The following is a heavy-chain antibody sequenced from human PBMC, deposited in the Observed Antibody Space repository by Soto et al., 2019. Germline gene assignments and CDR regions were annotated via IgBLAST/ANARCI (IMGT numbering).Heavy chain of an antibody. CDR2: ISYDGSNK. CDR1: GFTFSSYG. V-gene: IGHV3-30*03. CDR3: ATSIVGATDYFDY. J-gene: IGHJ4*02. D-gene: IGHD1-26*01. Sequence: AGGSLRLSCAASGFTFSSYGMHWVRQAPGKGLEWVAVISYDGSNKYYADSVKGRFTISRDNSKNTLYLQMNSLRAEDTAVYYCATSIVGATDYFDYWGQGTLVTVSS.